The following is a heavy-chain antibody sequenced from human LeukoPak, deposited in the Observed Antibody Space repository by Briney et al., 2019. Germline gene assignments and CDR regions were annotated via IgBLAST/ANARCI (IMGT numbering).Heavy chain of an antibody. CDR2: INDSGST. CDR1: GGSFSAYY. J-gene: IGHJ6*02. D-gene: IGHD5-18*01. Sequence: SETLSLTCAVYGGSFSAYYWSWIRQPPGKGLEWVGEINDSGSTNYSPSLKSRVTISVDTSKNQFSLKLSSVTAADTAVYYCARVDTAMVDYGMDVWGQGTTVTVSS. V-gene: IGHV4-34*01. CDR3: ARVDTAMVDYGMDV.